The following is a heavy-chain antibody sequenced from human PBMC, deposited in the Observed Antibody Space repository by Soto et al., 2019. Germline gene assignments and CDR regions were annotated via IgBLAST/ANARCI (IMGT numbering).Heavy chain of an antibody. CDR2: ISGSGGST. Sequence: GGSLRLSCAAYGFTFSSYAMSWVRQAPGKGLEWVSAISGSGGSTYYADSVKGRFTISRDNSKNTLYLQMNSLRAEDTAVYYCAITPPYYYDSSGYYAFDIWGQGTMVTVSS. CDR1: GFTFSSYA. CDR3: AITPPYYYDSSGYYAFDI. D-gene: IGHD3-22*01. V-gene: IGHV3-23*01. J-gene: IGHJ3*02.